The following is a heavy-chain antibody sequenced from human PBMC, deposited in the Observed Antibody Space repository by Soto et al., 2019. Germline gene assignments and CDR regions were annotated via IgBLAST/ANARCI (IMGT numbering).Heavy chain of an antibody. CDR2: ISAYNGNT. D-gene: IGHD6-19*01. CDR1: GYTFTSYG. J-gene: IGHJ4*02. Sequence: QVQLVQSGAEVKKPGASVKVSCKASGYTFTSYGISWVRQAPGQGLEWMGWISAYNGNTNYAQKLQGRVTMTTDTSTSTAYMGLRSLRSDDTAVYYCAREPAFLYSSGHQAGNDYWGQGTLVTVSS. V-gene: IGHV1-18*01. CDR3: AREPAFLYSSGHQAGNDY.